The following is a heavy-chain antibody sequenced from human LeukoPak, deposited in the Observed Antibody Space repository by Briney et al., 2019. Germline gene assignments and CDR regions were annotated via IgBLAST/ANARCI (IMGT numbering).Heavy chain of an antibody. Sequence: SETLSLTCTVSGGSISSSNYCWAWIRQPPGESLEWIGSIYYGGSTYYNPSLKSRVTISVDTSKNQFSLKLSSVPAADAAVYYCARQPPRVYYFDYWGQGTLVTVSS. CDR2: IYYGGST. V-gene: IGHV4-39*01. CDR1: GGSISSSNYC. CDR3: ARQPPRVYYFDY. J-gene: IGHJ4*02.